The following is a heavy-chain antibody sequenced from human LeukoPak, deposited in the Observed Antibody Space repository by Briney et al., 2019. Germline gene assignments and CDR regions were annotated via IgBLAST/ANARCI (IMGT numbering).Heavy chain of an antibody. D-gene: IGHD6-13*01. CDR1: GFTFSTSG. Sequence: GGSLRLSCEASGFTFSTSGLSSVRQAPGRGLEWVSGNSYSSGGTHYADSVRDGYTISRDNSRKTLYLQMHSRGAENAAVYYCAEDCADSSSWYGCSAHWGQGTLVTVSS. CDR2: NSYSSGGT. CDR3: AEDCADSSSWYGCSAH. J-gene: IGHJ4*02. V-gene: IGHV3-23*01.